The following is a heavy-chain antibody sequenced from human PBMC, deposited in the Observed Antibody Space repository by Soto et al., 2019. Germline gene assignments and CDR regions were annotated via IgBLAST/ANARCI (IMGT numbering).Heavy chain of an antibody. J-gene: IGHJ5*02. Sequence: SETLSLTCTVSGGSISSGDYYWSWIRQPPGKGLEWIGYIYYSGSTYYNPSLKSRVTISVETSKNQFSLKLSSVTAADTAVYYCARAKVPAAIVDWFDPWGQGTLVTVSS. CDR1: GGSISSGDYY. CDR3: ARAKVPAAIVDWFDP. CDR2: IYYSGST. V-gene: IGHV4-30-4*01. D-gene: IGHD2-2*01.